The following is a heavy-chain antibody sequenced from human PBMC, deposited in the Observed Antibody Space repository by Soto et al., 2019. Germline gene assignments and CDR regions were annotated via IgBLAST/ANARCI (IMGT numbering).Heavy chain of an antibody. CDR3: ALHKVGSIYCSGTSCDAFDI. Sequence: PGESLKISCKGSGYSFTSYWIGWVRQMPGKGLERMGIIYPGDSDTRYSPSFQGQVTISADKSISTAYLQWSSLKASDTAMYFFALHKVGSIYCSGTSCDAFDIWSQGTMVTV. CDR2: IYPGDSDT. CDR1: GYSFTSYW. V-gene: IGHV5-51*01. J-gene: IGHJ3*02. D-gene: IGHD2-2*01.